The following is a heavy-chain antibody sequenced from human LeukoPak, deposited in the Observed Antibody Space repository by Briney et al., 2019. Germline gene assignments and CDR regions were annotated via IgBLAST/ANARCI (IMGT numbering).Heavy chain of an antibody. CDR1: GFTFSDAW. J-gene: IGHJ4*02. Sequence: GGSLRLSCAASGFTFSDAWMTWVRQAPGKGLEWVGRIRSKTDGGTADYAAPVKGRFTISRDDSKNTLYLQMNSLKTEDTAVYYCSTWYNNDDYWGQGTLVTVSS. V-gene: IGHV3-15*01. D-gene: IGHD1-14*01. CDR3: STWYNNDDY. CDR2: IRSKTDGGTA.